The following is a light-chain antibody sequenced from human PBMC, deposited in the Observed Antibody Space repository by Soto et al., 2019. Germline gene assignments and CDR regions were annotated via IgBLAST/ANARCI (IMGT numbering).Light chain of an antibody. Sequence: QSALTQPASVSGSPGQSITISCTGTSSDIGGYNSVSWYQQHPGKAPKLVIYAVSNRPSGVSSRFSASKSGKTASLTISGLQAEDEADYHCCSYAGNRTFVFGGGTKLTVL. CDR3: CSYAGNRTFV. CDR2: AVS. J-gene: IGLJ3*02. CDR1: SSDIGGYNS. V-gene: IGLV2-14*01.